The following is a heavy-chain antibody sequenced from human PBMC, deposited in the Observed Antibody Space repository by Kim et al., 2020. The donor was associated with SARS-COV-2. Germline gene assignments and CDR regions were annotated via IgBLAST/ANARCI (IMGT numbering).Heavy chain of an antibody. CDR2: INHSGST. D-gene: IGHD3-16*02. Sequence: SETLSLTCAVYGGSFSGYYWSWIRQPPGKGLEWIGEINHSGSTNYNPSLKSRVTISVDTSKNQFSLKLSSVTAADTAVYYCAGSVYVWGSYRLSRVAFDIWGQGTMVTVSS. CDR3: AGSVYVWGSYRLSRVAFDI. CDR1: GGSFSGYY. V-gene: IGHV4-34*01. J-gene: IGHJ3*02.